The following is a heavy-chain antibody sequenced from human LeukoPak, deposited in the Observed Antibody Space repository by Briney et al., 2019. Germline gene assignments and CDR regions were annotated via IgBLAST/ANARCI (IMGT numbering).Heavy chain of an antibody. V-gene: IGHV3-7*01. CDR2: IRQDGNDK. CDR3: ARENSGSYYANYYYYGMDV. D-gene: IGHD1-26*01. J-gene: IGHJ6*02. CDR1: EFTFSNYW. Sequence: GGSLRLSCAASEFTFSNYWMSWVRQAPGKGLEWVANIRQDGNDKKYVDSVRGRFTISRDNAKNSLYLQMNNLRAGDTAVYYCARENSGSYYANYYYYGMDVWGQGTTVTVSS.